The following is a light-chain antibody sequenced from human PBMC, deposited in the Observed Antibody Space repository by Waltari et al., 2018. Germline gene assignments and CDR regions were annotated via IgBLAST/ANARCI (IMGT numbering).Light chain of an antibody. J-gene: IGKJ1*01. CDR1: QGIRNY. CDR3: LKYNTYPWT. CDR2: AAS. Sequence: DIQMTQSPSSLSASVGDRVTITCRASQGIRNYLGWYQQKPGKAPKRLIYAASSLQSGVPSRFSGSGSGTEFTLTISCLQPEDFASYYCLKYNTYPWTFGQGTKVEVK. V-gene: IGKV1-17*01.